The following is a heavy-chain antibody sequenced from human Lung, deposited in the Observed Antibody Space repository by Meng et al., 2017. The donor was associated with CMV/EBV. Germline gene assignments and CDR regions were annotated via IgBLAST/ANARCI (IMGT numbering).Heavy chain of an antibody. D-gene: IGHD6-19*01. J-gene: IGHJ6*01. V-gene: IGHV3-69-1*01. CDR2: ISSSYAV. CDR3: ARVLLDVRGWYYQGMDV. Sequence: GESXKISCAASGLRFSDYYMTWIRQAPGKGLEWVSYISSSYAVDYADSLKGRFTISRDNAKNSLYLQMNSLRAEDTAVYYCARVLLDVRGWYYQGMDVWGQGTTVTVSS. CDR1: GLRFSDYY.